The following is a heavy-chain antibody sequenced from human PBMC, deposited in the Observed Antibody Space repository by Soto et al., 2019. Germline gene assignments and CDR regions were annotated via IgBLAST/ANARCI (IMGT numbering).Heavy chain of an antibody. Sequence: QAQLEQSGAEVKKRGASVKVSCKSSGYTISTSGISWVRQAPEQGLEWMGWISTYNGDANYAQRFQGRVTMTTDTSTSTTFMELRSLRSDDTAVYYCAREGPRPYYYYGMDVWGQGTTVTVSS. V-gene: IGHV1-18*01. CDR2: ISTYNGDA. J-gene: IGHJ6*02. CDR1: GYTISTSG. CDR3: AREGPRPYYYYGMDV. D-gene: IGHD6-6*01.